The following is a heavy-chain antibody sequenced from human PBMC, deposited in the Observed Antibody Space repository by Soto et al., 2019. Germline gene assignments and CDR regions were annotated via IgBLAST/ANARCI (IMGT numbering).Heavy chain of an antibody. CDR3: ARPMNVIAGFFDY. V-gene: IGHV3-33*01. Sequence: QVQLVESGGGVVQPGRSLRLSCAASGFTFSSYGMHWVRQAPGKGLEWVAVIWYDGSNKYYADSVKGRFTISRDNSKNTLTQQMNGLRAEDTVVYYCARPMNVIAGFFDYGGQGTLVTVPS. D-gene: IGHD6-13*01. CDR2: IWYDGSNK. CDR1: GFTFSSYG. J-gene: IGHJ4*02.